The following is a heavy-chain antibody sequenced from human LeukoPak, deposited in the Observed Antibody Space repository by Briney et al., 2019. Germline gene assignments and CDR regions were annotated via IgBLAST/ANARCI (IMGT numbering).Heavy chain of an antibody. CDR1: GSSISSGSYY. J-gene: IGHJ6*02. CDR3: ARHLTRDRHYYYGMDV. CDR2: IYTSGST. Sequence: NSSQTLSLTCTVSGSSISSGSYYWSWIRQPAGKGLEWIGRIYTSGSTNYNPSLKSRVTISVDTSKNQFSLKLSSVTAADTAVYYCARHLTRDRHYYYGMDVWGQGTTVTVSS. D-gene: IGHD2-21*02. V-gene: IGHV4-61*02.